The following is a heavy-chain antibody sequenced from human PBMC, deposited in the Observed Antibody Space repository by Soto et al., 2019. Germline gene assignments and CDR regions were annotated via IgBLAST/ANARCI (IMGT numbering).Heavy chain of an antibody. CDR3: VKPSWGGTVTSDFQH. D-gene: IGHD4-17*01. Sequence: QVQLVESGGGVVQPGRSLRLSCTASGFTFNSHGMHWVRQAPGKGLEWVAGLSYDGINKFYLDSVKGRFTISRDNAKNTVYLQMNGLRADDTALYFCVKPSWGGTVTSDFQHWGEGTLVSVSS. V-gene: IGHV3-30*18. J-gene: IGHJ1*01. CDR2: LSYDGINK. CDR1: GFTFNSHG.